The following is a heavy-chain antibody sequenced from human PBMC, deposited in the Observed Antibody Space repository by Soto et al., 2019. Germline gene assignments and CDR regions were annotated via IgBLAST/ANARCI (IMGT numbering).Heavy chain of an antibody. D-gene: IGHD6-19*01. CDR1: AGSISGYY. V-gene: IGHV4-59*08. CDR2: IYYSGGT. J-gene: IGHJ4*02. CDR3: ARQGWYEVDY. Sequence: QVQLQESGPGLVKPSETLSLTCTVSAGSISGYYWSWIRQPPGKGLEWIGYIYYSGGTNYNPSLKSRVTISVDTSKNQLSLTLSSVTAADTAVYYCARQGWYEVDYWGQGTLVTVSS.